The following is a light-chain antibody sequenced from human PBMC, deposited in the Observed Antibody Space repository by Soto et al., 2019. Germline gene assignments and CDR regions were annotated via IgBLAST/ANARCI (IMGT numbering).Light chain of an antibody. J-gene: IGKJ1*01. CDR1: QCVFFTSNNKNY. Sequence: DSVMTQAPDSMAVSLGGGATMNCDSTQCVFFTSNNKNYLAWYQQKPGQPPKLLIYWASTRESGVPDRFSGSGSRTDFTLTVTSLQDEDVALYYCQQYYLSPRTFGQGTKVDIK. V-gene: IGKV4-1*01. CDR2: WAS. CDR3: QQYYLSPRT.